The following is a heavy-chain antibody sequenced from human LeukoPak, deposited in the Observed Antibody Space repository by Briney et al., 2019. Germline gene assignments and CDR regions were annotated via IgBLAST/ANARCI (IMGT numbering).Heavy chain of an antibody. Sequence: GSLRLSCSVSGFTFSGYSMHWVRQAPGKGLDYLSAISDNGEITYYADSVKGRFTISRDNPKNTLYLQMSSLTADDTAVYYCVKGGWQQPFDYWGQGTLVTVSS. V-gene: IGHV3-64D*09. CDR2: ISDNGEIT. J-gene: IGHJ4*02. D-gene: IGHD6-13*01. CDR3: VKGGWQQPFDY. CDR1: GFTFSGYS.